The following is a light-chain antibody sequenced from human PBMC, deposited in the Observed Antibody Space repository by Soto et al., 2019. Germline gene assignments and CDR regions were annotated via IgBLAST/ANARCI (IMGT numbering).Light chain of an antibody. CDR2: EVS. J-gene: IGLJ2*01. CDR1: SSDVGGYNY. CDR3: SSYTSSSTL. Sequence: QSALTQPASVSGSPGQSITISCTGTSSDVGGYNYVSWHQQHPGKAPKLMIYEVSHRPSGVSDRFSGSKSGNTASLTISGLQAEDEADYYCSSYTSSSTLFGGGTKLTVL. V-gene: IGLV2-14*01.